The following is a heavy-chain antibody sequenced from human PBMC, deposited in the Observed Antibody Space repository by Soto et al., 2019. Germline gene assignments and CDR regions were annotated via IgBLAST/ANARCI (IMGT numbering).Heavy chain of an antibody. CDR3: ARESSSWDSNWFDP. V-gene: IGHV3-30-3*01. Sequence: ESGGGVVQPGRSLRLSCAASGFTFSSYAMHWVRQAPGKGLEWVAVISYDGSNKYYADSVKGRFTISRDNSKNTLYLQMNSLRAEDTAVYYCARESSSWDSNWFDPWGQGTLVTVSS. J-gene: IGHJ5*02. CDR1: GFTFSSYA. D-gene: IGHD6-13*01. CDR2: ISYDGSNK.